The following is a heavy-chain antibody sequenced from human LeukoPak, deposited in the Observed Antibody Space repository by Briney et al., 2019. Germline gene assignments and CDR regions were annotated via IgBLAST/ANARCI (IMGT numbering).Heavy chain of an antibody. CDR2: ISSGSAAL. J-gene: IGHJ4*02. CDR1: GFTFSSYN. CDR3: ARVASSGGSVQIFYS. D-gene: IGHD3-10*01. V-gene: IGHV3-48*04. Sequence: GGSLRLSCVASGFTFSSYNMNWVRQAPGKGLEWVSYISSGSAALYYADSVKGRFTISRDNADNSLYLQMSSLRAEDTAVYYCARVASSGGSVQIFYSWGQGTLVTVSS.